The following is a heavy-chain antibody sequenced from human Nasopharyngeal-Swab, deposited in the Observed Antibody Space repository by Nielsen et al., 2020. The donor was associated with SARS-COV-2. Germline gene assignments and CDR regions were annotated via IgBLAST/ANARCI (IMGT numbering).Heavy chain of an antibody. J-gene: IGHJ4*02. V-gene: IGHV6-1*01. Sequence: QTLSHTCAISGDSVSSHSAGWNWIRQSPSRGLEWLGRTLYRSKWYNEYAESVKSRIAVNPDTSKKQFSLQLNSVTPEDTAVYYCARGRDFSFDSWGQGTLVTASS. CDR3: ARGRDFSFDS. CDR1: GDSVSSHSAG. D-gene: IGHD3-3*01. CDR2: TLYRSKWYN.